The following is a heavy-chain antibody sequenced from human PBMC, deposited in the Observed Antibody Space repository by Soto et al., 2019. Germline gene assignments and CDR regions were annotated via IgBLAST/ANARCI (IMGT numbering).Heavy chain of an antibody. CDR1: GYTFTSYG. J-gene: IGHJ4*02. V-gene: IGHV1-18*01. CDR3: AEDPGYEVDY. D-gene: IGHD2-2*01. CDR2: ISAYNGNT. Sequence: QVQLVQSGAEVKKPGASVKVSCKASGYTFTSYGISWVRQAPGQGLEWMRWISAYNGNTNYAQKLQGRVTMTTDTPTSTASMELRSLRSDDTAVYYGAEDPGYEVDYWSQGPLVTVSP.